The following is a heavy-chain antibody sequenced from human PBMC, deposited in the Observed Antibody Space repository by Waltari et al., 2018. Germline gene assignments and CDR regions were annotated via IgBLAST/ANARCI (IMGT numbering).Heavy chain of an antibody. CDR2: IYSGGST. V-gene: IGHV3-53*01. CDR1: RFTVCWLY. D-gene: IGHD5-18*01. CDR3: ARDRVDTATVKWVPAQHYYGMDV. J-gene: IGHJ6*02. Sequence: VHLLGSATALIHPGVSLFLSSAAHRFTVCWLYLSWLLHLTAQALEWVAVIYSGGSTYYADSVKSRFTISRDNSKNTLYLKMNSLSAEDTAVYYCARDRVDTATVKWVPAQHYYGMDVWGQGTTVTVSS.